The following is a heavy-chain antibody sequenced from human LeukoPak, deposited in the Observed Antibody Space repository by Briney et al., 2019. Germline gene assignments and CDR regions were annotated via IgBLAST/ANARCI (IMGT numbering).Heavy chain of an antibody. CDR2: INPYSGGT. CDR3: ARAYKRDSTGPLGY. V-gene: IGHV1-2*02. J-gene: IGHJ4*02. D-gene: IGHD3-22*01. CDR1: GNTFTDYY. Sequence: ASVQVSCKTSGNTFTDYYMHWVRQAPGQGLEWMGWINPYSGGTNYAQKFQGRVTMTRDTSINTAYMELSSLRSDDMGIYYCARAYKRDSTGPLGYWGQGTLVTVSS.